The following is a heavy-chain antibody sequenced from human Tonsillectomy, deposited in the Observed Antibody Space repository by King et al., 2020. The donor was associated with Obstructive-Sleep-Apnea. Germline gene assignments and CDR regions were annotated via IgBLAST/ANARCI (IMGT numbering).Heavy chain of an antibody. CDR2: ISSNGGST. J-gene: IGHJ4*02. Sequence: VQLVESGGGLVQPGGSLRLSCSASGFTFSSYAMHWVRQAPGKGLEYVSAISSNGGSTYYADSVKGRFTISRDNSKNTLYLQMSSLRAEDTAGYYCVKTRAKYSSSPQGDYWGQGTLVTVSS. V-gene: IGHV3-64D*06. D-gene: IGHD6-6*01. CDR1: GFTFSSYA. CDR3: VKTRAKYSSSPQGDY.